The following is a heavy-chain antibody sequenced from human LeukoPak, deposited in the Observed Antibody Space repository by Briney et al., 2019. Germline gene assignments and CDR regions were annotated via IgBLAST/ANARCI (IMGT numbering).Heavy chain of an antibody. J-gene: IGHJ4*02. Sequence: PSETLSLTCTVSGSSFNSYYWSWIRQPAGKGLEWIGRIHTSGSAEHNPSLQSRVTLSVDVSKKQFSLKMTSATAADTAVYYCARDIVYLIDEDYGWGQGTLVTVSS. D-gene: IGHD4-17*01. V-gene: IGHV4-4*07. CDR2: IHTSGSA. CDR3: ARDIVYLIDEDYG. CDR1: GSSFNSYY.